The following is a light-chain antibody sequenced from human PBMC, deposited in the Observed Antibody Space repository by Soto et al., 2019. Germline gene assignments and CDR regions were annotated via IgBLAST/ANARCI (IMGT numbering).Light chain of an antibody. CDR1: KLGGRF. J-gene: IGLJ1*01. CDR2: EDT. V-gene: IGLV3-1*01. CDR3: QAWDSSTAV. Sequence: SYELTQPPPVSVSPGQTASITCSGDKLGGRFVCWYQQKPGQSPVLVMYEDTKRPSGIPERFSGSNSGNTAILTISGTLAMDEADYYCQAWDSSTAVFGTGTKVTVL.